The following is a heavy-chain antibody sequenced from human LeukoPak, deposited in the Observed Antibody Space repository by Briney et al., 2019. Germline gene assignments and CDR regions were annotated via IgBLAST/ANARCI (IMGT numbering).Heavy chain of an antibody. CDR2: INPSGGST. CDR3: ARAMTTVLSDYFDY. Sequence: WASVKVSCKASGYTFTSYYMHWVRQAPGQGLEWMGMINPSGGSTSYTQKFQGRVTMTRDMSTSTVYVELSSLRSEDTAVYYCARAMTTVLSDYFDYWGQGTLVTVSS. D-gene: IGHD4-11*01. CDR1: GYTFTSYY. J-gene: IGHJ4*02. V-gene: IGHV1-46*01.